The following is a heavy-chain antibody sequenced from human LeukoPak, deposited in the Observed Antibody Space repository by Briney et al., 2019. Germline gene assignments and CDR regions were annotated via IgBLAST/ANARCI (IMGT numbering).Heavy chain of an antibody. Sequence: PSETLSLTCTVSGGSISSSSYYWGWIRQPPGKGLEWIGSIYYSGSTYYNPSLKSRVTISVDTSKNQFSLKLSSVTAADTAVYYCARGIDTSGYDLGPFDYWGQGTLVTVSS. J-gene: IGHJ4*02. CDR2: IYYSGST. CDR1: GGSISSSSYY. CDR3: ARGIDTSGYDLGPFDY. V-gene: IGHV4-39*07. D-gene: IGHD5-12*01.